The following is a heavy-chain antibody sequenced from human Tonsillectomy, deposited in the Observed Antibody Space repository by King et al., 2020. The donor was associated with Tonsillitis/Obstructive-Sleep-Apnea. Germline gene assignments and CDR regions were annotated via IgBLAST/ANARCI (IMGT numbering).Heavy chain of an antibody. J-gene: IGHJ4*02. D-gene: IGHD3-22*01. Sequence: QLVQSGAEVKRPGASVRVSCKASGYTFINYGISWVRQAPGQGLEWMGWIRPYNGDTNFAQKLQGRVTMTTGTSTSTAYMELRSLRSDDTAVYYCARDSMSHYYDSSGYYTFDYWGQGTLVTVSS. CDR3: ARDSMSHYYDSSGYYTFDY. V-gene: IGHV1-18*01. CDR1: GYTFINYG. CDR2: IRPYNGDT.